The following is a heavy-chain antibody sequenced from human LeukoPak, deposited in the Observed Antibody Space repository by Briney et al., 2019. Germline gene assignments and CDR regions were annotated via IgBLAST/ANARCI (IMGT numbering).Heavy chain of an antibody. CDR2: IYYSGST. V-gene: IGHV4-59*01. CDR1: GGSISSYH. J-gene: IGHJ4*02. CDR3: ARDDYGDYFDY. D-gene: IGHD4-17*01. Sequence: SETLSLTCTVSGGSISSYHWSWLRQPPGKGLEWIGYIYYSGSTNYNPSLKSRVTISVDTSKNQFSLKLSSVTAADTAVYYCARDDYGDYFDYWGQGTLVTVSS.